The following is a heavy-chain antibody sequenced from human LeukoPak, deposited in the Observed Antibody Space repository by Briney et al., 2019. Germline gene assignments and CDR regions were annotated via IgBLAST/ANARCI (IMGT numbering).Heavy chain of an antibody. J-gene: IGHJ4*02. CDR1: GGTFSSYA. Sequence: SVKVSCKASGGTFSSYAISWVRQAPGQGLEWMGRIIPILGIANYAQKFQGRVTITADKSTSTAYMELSSLRPEDTAVYYCARPGYSPYSSGWPLGYWGQGTLVTVSS. CDR3: ARPGYSPYSSGWPLGY. V-gene: IGHV1-69*04. D-gene: IGHD6-19*01. CDR2: IIPILGIA.